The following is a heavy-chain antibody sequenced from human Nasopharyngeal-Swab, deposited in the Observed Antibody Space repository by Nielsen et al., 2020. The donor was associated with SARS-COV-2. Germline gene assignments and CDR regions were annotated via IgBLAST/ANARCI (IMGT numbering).Heavy chain of an antibody. CDR1: GFTFEEYG. CDR3: TKEPGGGYSDYVFDY. J-gene: IGHJ4*02. D-gene: IGHD5-12*01. CDR2: ISWKSGNR. V-gene: IGHV3-9*01. Sequence: GGSLRLSCAASGFTFEEYGTHWVRQGPGKGLEWVSGISWKSGNRAYAESVEGRFAISRDDAKNSLFLQMNSLRPEDTAVYYCTKEPGGGYSDYVFDYWGQGILVTVSS.